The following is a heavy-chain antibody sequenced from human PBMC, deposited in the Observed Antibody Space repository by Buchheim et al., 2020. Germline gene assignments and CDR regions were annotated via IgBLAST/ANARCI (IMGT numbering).Heavy chain of an antibody. CDR1: GFAFSTNG. CDR2: IRGSGGGS. J-gene: IGHJ4*03. D-gene: IGHD1-26*01. Sequence: EVLLLESGGGLVQPGASLRLSCVTSGFAFSTNGMSWVRQAPGKGLEWVSTIRGSGGGSYHADSVKGPFVISRDDSKSTVYMQMNSLRAEDTAIYYCAKFGGLGATRVGGPFDYFGQGAL. V-gene: IGHV3-23*01. CDR3: AKFGGLGATRVGGPFDY.